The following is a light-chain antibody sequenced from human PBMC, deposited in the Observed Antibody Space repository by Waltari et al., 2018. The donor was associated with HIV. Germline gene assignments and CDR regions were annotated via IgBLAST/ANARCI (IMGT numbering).Light chain of an antibody. J-gene: IGLJ1*01. CDR2: NNN. CDR3: AAWDDSLSGQGV. V-gene: IGLV1-47*01. Sequence: QSVLSQPPSASGTPGQRVTISCSGSTSNIGSNYVYWFQQFQGTTPKLLIFNNNQRPSGVPGRFAGSKSGTSASLAISGLRSEDEGDYYCAAWDDSLSGQGVFGTGTKVTVL. CDR1: TSNIGSNY.